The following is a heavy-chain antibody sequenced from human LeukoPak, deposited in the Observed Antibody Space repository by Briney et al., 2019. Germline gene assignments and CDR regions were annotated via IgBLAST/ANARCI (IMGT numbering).Heavy chain of an antibody. CDR2: IYPGDSDT. V-gene: IGHV5-51*01. D-gene: IGHD6-13*01. CDR3: ARQGAGKYNWFDP. Sequence: GESLKTSCKGSGYSFASYWIGWVRQMPGKGLEWMEIIYPGDSDTRYSPSFQGQVTISADKSISTAYLQWSSLKASDTAMYYCARQGAGKYNWFDPWGQGTLVTVSS. CDR1: GYSFASYW. J-gene: IGHJ5*02.